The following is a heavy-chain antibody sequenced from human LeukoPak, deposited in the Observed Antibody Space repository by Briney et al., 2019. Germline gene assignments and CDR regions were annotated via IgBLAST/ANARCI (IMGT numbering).Heavy chain of an antibody. J-gene: IGHJ6*03. Sequence: PRASVKVSCKASGYTFTSYYMHWVRQAPGQGLEWMGIINPSGGSTSYAQKFQGRVTMTRDTSTSTVYMELSSLRSEDTAVYYCARDRTRLVGDYGDYYYYYYMDVWGKGTTVTISS. V-gene: IGHV1-46*01. CDR3: ARDRTRLVGDYGDYYYYYYMDV. CDR2: INPSGGST. CDR1: GYTFTSYY. D-gene: IGHD4-17*01.